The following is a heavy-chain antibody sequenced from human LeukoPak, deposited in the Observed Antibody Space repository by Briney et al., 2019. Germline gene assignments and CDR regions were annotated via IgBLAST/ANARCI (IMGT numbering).Heavy chain of an antibody. CDR3: ARGLEPIFGVAVVVYYYYGMDV. J-gene: IGHJ6*02. CDR1: GFTFSGYA. CDR2: ISGSGGST. V-gene: IGHV3-23*01. Sequence: PGGSLRLSCAASGFTFSGYAMSWVRQAPGKGLEYVSLISGSGGSTYYADSVKGRFTISRDNSKNTLYLQMNSLRVEDTAVYYCARGLEPIFGVAVVVYYYYGMDVWGQGTTVTVSS. D-gene: IGHD3-3*01.